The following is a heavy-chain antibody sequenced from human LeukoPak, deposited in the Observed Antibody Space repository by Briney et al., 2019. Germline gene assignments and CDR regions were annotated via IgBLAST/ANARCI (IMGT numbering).Heavy chain of an antibody. Sequence: TGGSLRLSCAASGFTFDDYAMHWVRQAPGKGLEWVSGISWNSGSIGYADSVKGRFTISRDNAKNSLYLQMNSLRAEDTALYYCAKGDGYNYELSTFDYWGQGTLVTVSS. V-gene: IGHV3-9*01. CDR1: GFTFDDYA. J-gene: IGHJ4*02. CDR2: ISWNSGSI. CDR3: AKGDGYNYELSTFDY. D-gene: IGHD5-24*01.